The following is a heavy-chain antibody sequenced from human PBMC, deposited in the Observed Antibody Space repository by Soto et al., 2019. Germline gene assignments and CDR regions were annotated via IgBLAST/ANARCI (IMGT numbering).Heavy chain of an antibody. V-gene: IGHV3-66*01. D-gene: IGHD4-17*01. CDR2: IYSGGST. CDR3: ARAMTTVTTSRWFDP. CDR1: GFTVSSNY. Sequence: EVQLVESGGGLVQPGGSLRLSCAASGFTVSSNYMSWVRQAPGKGLEWVSVIYSGGSTYYADSVKGRFTISRDNSKNTLYLQMNSLRAEDTAVYYCARAMTTVTTSRWFDPWGQGTLVTVSS. J-gene: IGHJ5*02.